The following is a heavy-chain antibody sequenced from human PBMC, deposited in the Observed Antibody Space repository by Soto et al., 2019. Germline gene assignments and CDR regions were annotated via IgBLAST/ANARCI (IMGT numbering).Heavy chain of an antibody. J-gene: IGHJ4*02. D-gene: IGHD3-22*01. CDR2: ISSSSSYI. CDR1: GGSISSSN. CDR3: ARVLHYYDSSGYYGY. V-gene: IGHV3-21*01. Sequence: LSLICAVSGGSISSSNWWRWIRQPPGKGLEWVSSISSSSSYIYYADSVKGRFTISRDNAKNSLYLQMNSLRAEDTAVYYCARVLHYYDSSGYYGYWGQGTLVTVSS.